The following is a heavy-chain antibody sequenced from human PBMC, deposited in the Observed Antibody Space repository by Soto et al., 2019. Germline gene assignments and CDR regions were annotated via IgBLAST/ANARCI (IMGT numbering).Heavy chain of an antibody. J-gene: IGHJ4*02. CDR2: ISAYNGNT. Sequence: ASVKVSCKASGYSFTSYSISWVRQAPGQGLEWMGWISAYNGNTNYAQKLQGRVTMTTDTSTSTAYMELRSLRSDDTAVYYCASTERIVVVPGDYWGQGTLVTVSS. D-gene: IGHD2-2*01. CDR1: GYSFTSYS. V-gene: IGHV1-18*01. CDR3: ASTERIVVVPGDY.